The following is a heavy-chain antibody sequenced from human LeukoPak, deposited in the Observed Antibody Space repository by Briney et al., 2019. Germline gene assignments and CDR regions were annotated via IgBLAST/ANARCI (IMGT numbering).Heavy chain of an antibody. D-gene: IGHD1-7*01. V-gene: IGHV3-11*01. CDR1: GFTFSDYY. CDR3: AKGYWNYEHY. CDR2: ISSSGSTI. Sequence: NSGGSLRLSCAASGFTFSDYYMSWIRQAPGKGLEWVSYISSSGSTIYHADSVKGRFTISRDNSKNTLYLQMNSLRAEDTAVYYCAKGYWNYEHYWGQGTLVTVSS. J-gene: IGHJ4*02.